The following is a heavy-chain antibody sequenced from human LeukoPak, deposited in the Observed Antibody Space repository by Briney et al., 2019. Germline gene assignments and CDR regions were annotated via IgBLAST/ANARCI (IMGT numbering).Heavy chain of an antibody. CDR1: GFTVSSNY. Sequence: GGSLRLSCAASGFTVSSNYMSWVREAPGKGLEWVSVIYSGGSTYYADSVKGRFTISRDNSKNTLYLQMNSLRAEDTAVYYCARDHPGITGTAGYFDYWGQGTLVTVSS. J-gene: IGHJ4*02. CDR2: IYSGGST. V-gene: IGHV3-53*01. CDR3: ARDHPGITGTAGYFDY. D-gene: IGHD1-14*01.